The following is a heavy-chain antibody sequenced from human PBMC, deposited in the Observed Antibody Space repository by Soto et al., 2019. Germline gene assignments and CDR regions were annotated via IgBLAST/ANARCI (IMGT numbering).Heavy chain of an antibody. CDR2: IKQDGSQK. D-gene: IGHD3-3*01. Sequence: GGSLRLSCAASGFTFSDYWMSWVRQAPGKGLEWVASIKQDGSQKYYVDSVKGRFTFSRENAKNPLYLQMNSLRAEDTAVYYCASDLGSGYEIDYWGQGTLVTVSS. CDR1: GFTFSDYW. J-gene: IGHJ4*02. V-gene: IGHV3-7*05. CDR3: ASDLGSGYEIDY.